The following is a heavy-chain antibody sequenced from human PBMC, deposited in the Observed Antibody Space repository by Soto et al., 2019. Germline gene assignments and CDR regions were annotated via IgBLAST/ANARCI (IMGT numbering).Heavy chain of an antibody. CDR1: GFTFSSYA. J-gene: IGHJ4*02. Sequence: GGSLRLSCAASGFTFSSYAMSWVRQAPGKGLEWVSAISGSGGSTYYADSVKGRFTISRDNSKNTLYLQMNSLRAEDTAVYYCATDPLVVVAATRILWGQGTLVTVSS. D-gene: IGHD2-15*01. CDR2: ISGSGGST. CDR3: ATDPLVVVAATRIL. V-gene: IGHV3-23*01.